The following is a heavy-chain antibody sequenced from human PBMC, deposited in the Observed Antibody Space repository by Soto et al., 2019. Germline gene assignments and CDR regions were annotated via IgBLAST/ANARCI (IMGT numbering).Heavy chain of an antibody. J-gene: IGHJ5*02. V-gene: IGHV3-23*01. CDR1: GFTFSSYA. Sequence: AGGSLRLSCAASGFTFSSYAMSWVRQAPGKGLEWVSAISGSGGSTYYADSVKGRFTISRDNSKNTLYLQMNSLRAEDTAVYCCARTGYSSGWYHGWFDPWGQGTLVTVSS. D-gene: IGHD6-19*01. CDR2: ISGSGGST. CDR3: ARTGYSSGWYHGWFDP.